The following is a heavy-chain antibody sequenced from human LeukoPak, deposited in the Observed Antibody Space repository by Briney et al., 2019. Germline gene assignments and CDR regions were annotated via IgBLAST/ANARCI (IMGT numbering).Heavy chain of an antibody. V-gene: IGHV4-34*01. CDR1: GESFSDFN. Sequence: SETLSLTCGVYGESFSDFNWTWIRQPPGKGLEWIGEINHSGNTNYNPSLKSRVTISVDTSKNQFSLKLSSVTAADTAVYYCARRSTPMVRGVINYWGQGTLVTVSS. CDR3: ARRSTPMVRGVINY. CDR2: INHSGNT. D-gene: IGHD3-10*01. J-gene: IGHJ4*02.